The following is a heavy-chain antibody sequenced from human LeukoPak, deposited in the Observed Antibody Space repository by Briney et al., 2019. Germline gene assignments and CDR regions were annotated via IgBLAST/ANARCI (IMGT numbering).Heavy chain of an antibody. J-gene: IGHJ3*02. CDR2: INPSGGST. Sequence: ASVKVSCKASGYTFTSYYMHWVRQAPGQGLEWMGIINPSGGSTSYAQKFQGRVTMTRDMSTRTVYMELSSLRSEDTAVYYCARSGFDAFDIWGQGTMVTVSS. V-gene: IGHV1-46*01. D-gene: IGHD3-3*01. CDR1: GYTFTSYY. CDR3: ARSGFDAFDI.